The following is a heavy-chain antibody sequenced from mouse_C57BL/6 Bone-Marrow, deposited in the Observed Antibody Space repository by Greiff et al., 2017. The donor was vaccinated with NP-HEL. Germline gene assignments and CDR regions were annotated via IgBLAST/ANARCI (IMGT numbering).Heavy chain of an antibody. CDR3: ANYGAMDY. D-gene: IGHD1-1*02. Sequence: EVKVVESGGGLVKPGGSLKLSCAASGFTFSSYAMSWVRQTPEKRPEWVATISDGGSYTYYPDNVKGRFTISRDNAKNNLYLQMSHLKSEDTAMYYCANYGAMDYWGQGTSVTVSS. V-gene: IGHV5-4*03. J-gene: IGHJ4*01. CDR2: ISDGGSYT. CDR1: GFTFSSYA.